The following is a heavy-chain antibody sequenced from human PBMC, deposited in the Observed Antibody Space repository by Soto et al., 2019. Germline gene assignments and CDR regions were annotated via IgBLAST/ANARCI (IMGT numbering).Heavy chain of an antibody. D-gene: IGHD6-6*01. J-gene: IGHJ6*02. CDR1: GGTFSSYA. CDR2: IIPIFGTA. V-gene: IGHV1-69*01. CDR3: VIGIAARPRYYYYYGMDV. Sequence: QVQLVQSGAEVKKPGSSVKVSCKASGGTFSSYAISWVRQAPGQGLEWMGGIIPIFGTANYAQKFQGRVTITADESTSTAYMELSSLRSEDTAVYYCVIGIAARPRYYYYYGMDVWGQGTTVTVSS.